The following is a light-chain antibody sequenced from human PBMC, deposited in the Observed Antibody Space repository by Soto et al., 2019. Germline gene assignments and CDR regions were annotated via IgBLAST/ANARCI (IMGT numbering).Light chain of an antibody. CDR1: QSVSSN. CDR3: QQYNNWPSLT. J-gene: IGKJ4*01. CDR2: GAS. Sequence: EIVMTQSPATLSVSPGERATLFCRASQSVSSNLAWYQQKPGQAPRLLIYGASIRATGIPARFSGSGSGTEFTLTISSLQSEDFAVYYCQQYNNWPSLTFGGGTKVEIK. V-gene: IGKV3D-15*01.